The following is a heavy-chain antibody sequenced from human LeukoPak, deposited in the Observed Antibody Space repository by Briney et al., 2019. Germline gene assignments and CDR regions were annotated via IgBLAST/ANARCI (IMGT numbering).Heavy chain of an antibody. CDR2: ISYDGSNK. J-gene: IGHJ4*02. D-gene: IGHD5-12*01. V-gene: IGHV3-30*18. CDR1: GFTFSSYG. Sequence: GGFLRLSCAASGFTFSSYGMHWVRQAPGKGLEWVAVISYDGSNKYYADSVKGRFTISRDNSKNTLYLQMNSLRAEDTAVYYCAKGMVATDYWGQGTLVTVSS. CDR3: AKGMVATDY.